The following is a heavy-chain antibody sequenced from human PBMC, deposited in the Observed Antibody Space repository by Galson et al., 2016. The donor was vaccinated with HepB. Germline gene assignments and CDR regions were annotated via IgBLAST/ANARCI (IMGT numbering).Heavy chain of an antibody. V-gene: IGHV1-69*04. Sequence: SVKVSCKGSGDTFSRHAINWVRQAPGQGLEWMGRIIPNLGITYYAAKFQGRVTISAVKSTSTVSMDLSGLASDDTAVYYCAREGPLSPPCTRYFEHWGQGTLITVSS. D-gene: IGHD1-14*01. CDR2: IIPNLGIT. CDR3: AREGPLSPPCTRYFEH. J-gene: IGHJ1*01. CDR1: GDTFSRHA.